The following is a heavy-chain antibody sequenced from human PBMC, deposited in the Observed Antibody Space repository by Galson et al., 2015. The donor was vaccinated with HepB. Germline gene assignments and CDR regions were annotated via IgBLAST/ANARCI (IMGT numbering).Heavy chain of an antibody. CDR1: GFTFSSYA. Sequence: LRLSCAASGFTFSSYAMHWVRQAPGKGLEWVAVISYDGSNKYYADSVKGRFTISRDNSKNTLYLQMNSLGAEDTAVYYCARDYASSWYFNHYYGMDVWGQGTTVTVSS. J-gene: IGHJ6*02. CDR2: ISYDGSNK. CDR3: ARDYASSWYFNHYYGMDV. V-gene: IGHV3-30*04. D-gene: IGHD6-13*01.